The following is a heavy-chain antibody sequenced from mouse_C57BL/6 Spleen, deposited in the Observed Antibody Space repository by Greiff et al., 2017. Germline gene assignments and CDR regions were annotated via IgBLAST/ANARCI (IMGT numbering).Heavy chain of an antibody. CDR1: GFTFSSYT. V-gene: IGHV5-9*01. J-gene: IGHJ2*01. D-gene: IGHD2-4*01. CDR2: ISGGGGNT. Sequence: EVMLVESGGGLVKPGGSLKLSCAASGFTFSSYTMSWVRQTPEKRLEWVATISGGGGNTYYPDSVKGRFTISRDNAKNTLYLQMSSLWSEDTALYYCARRGDYDGYYFDYWGQGTTLTVSS. CDR3: ARRGDYDGYYFDY.